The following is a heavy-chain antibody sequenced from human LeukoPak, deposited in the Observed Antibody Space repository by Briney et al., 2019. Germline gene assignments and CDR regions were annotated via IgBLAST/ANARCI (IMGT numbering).Heavy chain of an antibody. CDR1: GFTVSSNY. V-gene: IGHV3-66*01. CDR2: IYSGGST. CDR3: ARDLASYGDYTYYYYGMDV. Sequence: GGSLRLSCAASGFTVSSNYMSWVRQAPGKGLGWVSVIYSGGSTYYADSVKGRFTISRDNSKNTLYLQMNSLRAEDTAVYYCARDLASYGDYTYYYYGMDVWGQETTVTVSS. J-gene: IGHJ6*02. D-gene: IGHD4-17*01.